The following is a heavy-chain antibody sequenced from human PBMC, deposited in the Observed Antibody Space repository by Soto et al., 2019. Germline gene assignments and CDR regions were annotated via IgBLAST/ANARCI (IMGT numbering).Heavy chain of an antibody. V-gene: IGHV4-31*03. J-gene: IGHJ4*02. D-gene: IGHD2-2*01. CDR1: GGSMGSGAYY. Sequence: SETLSLTCTVSGGSMGSGAYYWNWIRQHPGKGLEWIGYIYDSGSTYYNPSLKSRVTISLDTSKNQFSLKLSSVTAADTAMYYCARERDCSSTSCNLYYFDYWGQGTLVTVSS. CDR3: ARERDCSSTSCNLYYFDY. CDR2: IYDSGST.